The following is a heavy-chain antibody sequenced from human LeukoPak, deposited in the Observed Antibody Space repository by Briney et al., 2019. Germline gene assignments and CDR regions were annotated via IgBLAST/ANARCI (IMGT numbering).Heavy chain of an antibody. J-gene: IGHJ4*02. CDR2: INHSGST. D-gene: IGHD3-3*01. Sequence: SETLSLTCAVYGGSFSGYYWSWIRQPPGKGLEWIGEINHSGSTNYNPSLKSRVTISVDTSKNQFSLKLSSVTAADTAVYYCARGYTYDFWSGYYSWGQGTLVTVYS. CDR1: GGSFSGYY. V-gene: IGHV4-34*01. CDR3: ARGYTYDFWSGYYS.